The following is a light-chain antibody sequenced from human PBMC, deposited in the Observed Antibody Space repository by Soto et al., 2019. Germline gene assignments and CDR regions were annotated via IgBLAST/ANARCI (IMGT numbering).Light chain of an antibody. J-gene: IGLJ1*01. CDR2: XGS. CDR1: SSDVGNYNL. Sequence: QSALTQPASVSGSPGQSITISCTGTSSDVGNYNLVSWYQQHPGQAPNVMIYXGSNRPSXXSHRFSGFKSGNTASLTISGLQAEDEADYHCCSYAGSNTYVFGTGTKLTVL. CDR3: CSYAGSNTYV. V-gene: IGLV2-23*01.